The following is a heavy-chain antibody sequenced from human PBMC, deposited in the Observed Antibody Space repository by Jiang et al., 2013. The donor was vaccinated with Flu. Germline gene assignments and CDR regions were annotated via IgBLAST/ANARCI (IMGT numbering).Heavy chain of an antibody. V-gene: IGHV3-13*01. J-gene: IGHJ6*02. D-gene: IGHD6-19*01. CDR3: TRSLSIAVAEGYGMDV. Sequence: YADSVKGRFTISRENGKSSLYLQMNSLSAGDTAVYYCTRSLSIAVAEGYGMDVWGQGTTVTVSS.